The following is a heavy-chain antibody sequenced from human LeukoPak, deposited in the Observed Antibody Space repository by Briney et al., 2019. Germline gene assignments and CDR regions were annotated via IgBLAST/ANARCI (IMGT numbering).Heavy chain of an antibody. CDR2: IRYDGSNK. CDR1: GFTFSSYG. Sequence: GGSLRLSCAASGFTFSSYGMHWVRQAPGKGLEWVAFIRYDGSNKYYADSVKGRFTISRDNSKDTLYLQMNSLTSEDTAMYYCARDGGADWGQGTLVTVSS. V-gene: IGHV3-30*02. J-gene: IGHJ4*02. D-gene: IGHD3-3*01. CDR3: ARDGGAD.